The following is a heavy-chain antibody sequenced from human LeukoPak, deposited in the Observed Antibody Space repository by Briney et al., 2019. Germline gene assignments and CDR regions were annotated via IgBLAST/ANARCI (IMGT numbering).Heavy chain of an antibody. D-gene: IGHD2-2*01. V-gene: IGHV3-49*04. CDR3: TRRTSFYYYYMDV. Sequence: PGRSLRLSCTASGFTFGDYAMSWVRQAPGKGLEGVGFIRSKAYGGTTEYAASVKGRFTISRDDSKSIAYLQMNSLKTEDTAVYYCTRRTSFYYYYMDVWGKGTTVTVSS. CDR1: GFTFGDYA. CDR2: IRSKAYGGTT. J-gene: IGHJ6*03.